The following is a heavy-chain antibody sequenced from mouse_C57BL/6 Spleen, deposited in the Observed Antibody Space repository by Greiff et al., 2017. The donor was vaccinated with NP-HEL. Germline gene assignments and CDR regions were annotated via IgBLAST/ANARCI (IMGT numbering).Heavy chain of an antibody. V-gene: IGHV1-54*01. Sequence: VKLMESGAELVRPGTSVKVSCKASGYAFTNYLIEWVKQRPGQGLEWIGVINPGSGGTNYNEKFKGKATLTADKSSSTAYMQLSSLTSEDSAVYFCASSLWFAYWGQGTLVTVSA. CDR1: GYAFTNYL. J-gene: IGHJ3*01. CDR2: INPGSGGT. D-gene: IGHD6-1*01. CDR3: ASSLWFAY.